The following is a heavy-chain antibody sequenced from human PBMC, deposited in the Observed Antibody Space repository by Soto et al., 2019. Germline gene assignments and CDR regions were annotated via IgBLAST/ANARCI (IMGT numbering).Heavy chain of an antibody. Sequence: EVQLLQSGGGLVQPGGSLRLSCAASGFTFSSYALSWVRQAPGKGLVWVSTITASGGSTYYADSVKGRFTISRDLSRNTLYPQMNSLRAEDTAVYYCAKDSRLTVLTPLRFDYWGQGTLVSVSS. D-gene: IGHD4-17*01. CDR3: AKDSRLTVLTPLRFDY. V-gene: IGHV3-23*01. CDR1: GFTFSSYA. CDR2: ITASGGST. J-gene: IGHJ4*02.